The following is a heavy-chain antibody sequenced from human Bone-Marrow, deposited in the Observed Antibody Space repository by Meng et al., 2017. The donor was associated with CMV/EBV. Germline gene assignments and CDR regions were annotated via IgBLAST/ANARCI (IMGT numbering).Heavy chain of an antibody. J-gene: IGHJ3*02. CDR1: GFTFSRYN. CDR3: AREGGGYCSSTSCYAFDI. CDR2: ISSSSTYI. V-gene: IGHV3-21*01. Sequence: GESLKISCAASGFTFSRYNMNWVRQAPGKGLEWVSSISSSSTYIYHADSVKGRFTISRDNAKNSLYLQMNSLRAEDTAVYYCAREGGGYCSSTSCYAFDIWGQGTMVTVSS. D-gene: IGHD2-2*01.